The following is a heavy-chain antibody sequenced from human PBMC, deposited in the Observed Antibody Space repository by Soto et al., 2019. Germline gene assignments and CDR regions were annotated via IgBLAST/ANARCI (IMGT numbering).Heavy chain of an antibody. CDR2: IKQDGSEK. Sequence: PGGSLRLSCAASGFTFSSYWMSWVRQAPGKGLEWVANIKQDGSEKYYVDSVKGRFTISRDNAKNSLYLQMNSLRAEDTAVYYCARVKAKRITIFGVSNQDYFDYWGQGTLVTVSS. J-gene: IGHJ4*02. CDR1: GFTFSSYW. D-gene: IGHD3-3*01. CDR3: ARVKAKRITIFGVSNQDYFDY. V-gene: IGHV3-7*03.